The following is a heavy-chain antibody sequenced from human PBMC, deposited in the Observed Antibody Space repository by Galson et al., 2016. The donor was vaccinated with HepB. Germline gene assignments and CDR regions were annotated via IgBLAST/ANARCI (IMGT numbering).Heavy chain of an antibody. J-gene: IGHJ4*02. D-gene: IGHD6-19*01. Sequence: LRLSCAASGFTFSNYAMSWVRQAPGKGLEWVSAISGSGGSPYYADSVKGRFTISRDNSRDTLYLQMDSLTAEDSAIYYCTTWLSHHFDYWGQGTRVTVSS. V-gene: IGHV3-23*01. CDR2: ISGSGGSP. CDR1: GFTFSNYA. CDR3: TTWLSHHFDY.